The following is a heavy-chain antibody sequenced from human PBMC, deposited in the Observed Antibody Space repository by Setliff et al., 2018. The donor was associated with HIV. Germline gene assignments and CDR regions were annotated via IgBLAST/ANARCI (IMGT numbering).Heavy chain of an antibody. V-gene: IGHV3-33*01. Sequence: PGGSLRLSCAASGFTFSTYGMHWVRQAPGKGLEWVAIIWFDGSKTYYADSVKGRFTISRDNPKNTLYLQMNSLRAGDTAVYYCATFYSGYDLDAFDIWGQGTMVTVSS. CDR1: GFTFSTYG. CDR2: IWFDGSKT. J-gene: IGHJ3*02. D-gene: IGHD5-12*01. CDR3: ATFYSGYDLDAFDI.